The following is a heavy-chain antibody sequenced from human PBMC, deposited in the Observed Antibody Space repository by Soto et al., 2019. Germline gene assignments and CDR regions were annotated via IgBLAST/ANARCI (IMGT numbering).Heavy chain of an antibody. V-gene: IGHV4-39*01. Sequence: PSETLSLTCIVSGGSINSASYYWAWIRQPPGKGLEWIGSMFYSGRTHYNPSLKSRALISVDKPKNQFSLRLSAVTATDTAVYFCATQAGSPLTMTIIGRMDVCRQGTKVPV. J-gene: IGHJ6*02. CDR3: ATQAGSPLTMTIIGRMDV. CDR2: MFYSGRT. CDR1: GGSINSASYY. D-gene: IGHD3-10*01.